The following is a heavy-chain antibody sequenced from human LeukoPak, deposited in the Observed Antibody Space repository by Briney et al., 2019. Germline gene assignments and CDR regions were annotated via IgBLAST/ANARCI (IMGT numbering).Heavy chain of an antibody. J-gene: IGHJ6*03. Sequence: GGSLRLSCAASGFTFSSYWMHWVRQAPGKGLVWVSRINSDGSSTSYADSVKGRFTISRDNAKNTLYLRMNSLRAEDTAVYYCVSGYDNYYYYYYMDVWGKGTTVTVSS. CDR3: VSGYDNYYYYYYMDV. D-gene: IGHD5-12*01. V-gene: IGHV3-74*01. CDR2: INSDGSST. CDR1: GFTFSSYW.